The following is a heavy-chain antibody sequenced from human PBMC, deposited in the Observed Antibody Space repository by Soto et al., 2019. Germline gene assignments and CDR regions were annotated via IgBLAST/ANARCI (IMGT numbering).Heavy chain of an antibody. V-gene: IGHV4-31*03. J-gene: IGHJ4*02. D-gene: IGHD1-26*01. CDR3: ARDIGGYGKFDY. CDR1: GGSISSGGYY. Sequence: PSETLSLTCTVSGGSISSGGYYWSWIRQHPGKGLEWIAYIYYSGSTYYNPSLKSRVTISVDTSKNQFSLKLSSVTAADTAVYYCARDIGGYGKFDYWGQGTLVTVSS. CDR2: IYYSGST.